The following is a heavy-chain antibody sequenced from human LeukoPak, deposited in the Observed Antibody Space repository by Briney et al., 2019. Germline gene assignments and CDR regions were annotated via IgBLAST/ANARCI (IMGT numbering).Heavy chain of an antibody. V-gene: IGHV1-8*01. J-gene: IGHJ6*02. Sequence: ASVKVSCKASGYTFTSYDINWVRQATGQGLEWMGWMNPNSGNTGYAQKFQGRVTMTRNTSISTAYMELSSLRSEDTAVYYCARGRMNYHINYGMDVWGQGTTVTVSS. D-gene: IGHD1-7*01. CDR3: ARGRMNYHINYGMDV. CDR1: GYTFTSYD. CDR2: MNPNSGNT.